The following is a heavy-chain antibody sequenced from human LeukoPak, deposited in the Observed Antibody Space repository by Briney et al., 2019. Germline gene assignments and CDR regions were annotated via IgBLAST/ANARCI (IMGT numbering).Heavy chain of an antibody. CDR1: GFTFSDYY. Sequence: GGSLRLSCAASGFTFSDYYMSWIRQAPGKGLEWVSYISSSGSTIYYADSEKGRFTISRDNAKNSLYLQMNSLRAEDTAVYYCARDRERGIVVVTLPSFDYWGQGTLVTVSS. V-gene: IGHV3-11*04. CDR2: ISSSGSTI. CDR3: ARDRERGIVVVTLPSFDY. J-gene: IGHJ4*02. D-gene: IGHD3-22*01.